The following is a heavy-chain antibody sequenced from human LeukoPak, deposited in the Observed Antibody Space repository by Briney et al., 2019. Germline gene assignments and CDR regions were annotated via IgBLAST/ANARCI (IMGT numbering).Heavy chain of an antibody. Sequence: SVKVSCKASGGTFSSYAISWVRQAPGQGHEWMGGIIPIFGTANYAQKFQGRVTITADESTSTAYMELSSLRSEDTAVYYCARDYYGSGSYYKPFDYWGQGTLVTVSS. V-gene: IGHV1-69*13. J-gene: IGHJ4*02. CDR3: ARDYYGSGSYYKPFDY. D-gene: IGHD3-10*01. CDR2: IIPIFGTA. CDR1: GGTFSSYA.